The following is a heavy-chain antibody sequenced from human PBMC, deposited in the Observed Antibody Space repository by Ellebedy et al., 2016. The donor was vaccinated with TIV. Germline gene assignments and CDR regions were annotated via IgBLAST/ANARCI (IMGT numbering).Heavy chain of an antibody. J-gene: IGHJ3*02. CDR1: GFIVSNYS. CDR2: ISGSSSTI. V-gene: IGHV3-48*02. D-gene: IGHD3-22*01. Sequence: GGSLRLSXAASGFIVSNYSMNWVRQAPGKGLEWISYISGSSSTIYYADSVKGRFTMSRDTARNSLYLQMNSLRDEDTAAYYCARESFFDYDSSGYYKGDAFDIWGQGTMVTVSS. CDR3: ARESFFDYDSSGYYKGDAFDI.